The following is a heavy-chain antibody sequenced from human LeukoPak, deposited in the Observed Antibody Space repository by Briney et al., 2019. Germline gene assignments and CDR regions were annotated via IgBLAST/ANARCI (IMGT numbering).Heavy chain of an antibody. J-gene: IGHJ4*02. D-gene: IGHD3-10*01. Sequence: SETLSLTCTVSGGSISSYYWSWIRQPPGKGLEWIGYIYYSGSTNCNPSLKSRVTISVDTSKNQFSLKLSSVTAADTAVYYRARGAGLLWFGELSLWGQGTLVTVSS. V-gene: IGHV4-59*01. CDR3: ARGAGLLWFGELSL. CDR1: GGSISSYY. CDR2: IYYSGST.